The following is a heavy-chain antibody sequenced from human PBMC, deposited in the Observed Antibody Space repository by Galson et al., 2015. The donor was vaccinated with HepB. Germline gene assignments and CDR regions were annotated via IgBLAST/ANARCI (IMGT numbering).Heavy chain of an antibody. D-gene: IGHD3-16*01. CDR3: AHGLGLVGPYFDF. CDR1: GFSLRTSGMG. V-gene: IGHV2-5*01. Sequence: PALVKPTQTLTLTCTFSGFSLRTSGMGVGWIRQPPGKALEWLALIYWNDDKHYNPSLKSRLTITKDTSKNQAVLRMTNLDPVDTATYYCAHGLGLVGPYFDFWGQVAPFTVSS. J-gene: IGHJ4*02. CDR2: IYWNDDK.